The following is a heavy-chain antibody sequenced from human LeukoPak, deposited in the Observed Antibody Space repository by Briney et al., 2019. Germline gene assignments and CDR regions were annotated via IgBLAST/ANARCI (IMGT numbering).Heavy chain of an antibody. J-gene: IGHJ6*04. CDR1: GFTFSSYS. D-gene: IGHD6-19*01. CDR3: ARDIREDGSGWIKAPLDV. V-gene: IGHV3-48*01. Sequence: GGSLRLSCAASGFTFSSYSMNWVRQAPGKGLEWVSYISSSSSTIYYADSAKGRFTISRDNAKNSLYLQMNSLRAEDTAVYYCARDIREDGSGWIKAPLDVWGKGTTVTVSS. CDR2: ISSSSSTI.